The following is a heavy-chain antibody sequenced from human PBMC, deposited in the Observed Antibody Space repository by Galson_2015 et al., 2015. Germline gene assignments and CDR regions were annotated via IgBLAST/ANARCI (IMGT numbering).Heavy chain of an antibody. D-gene: IGHD2-15*01. CDR1: GFTFSHYA. CDR3: ARDRRGYCSRGYCTGMDV. Sequence: SLRLSCAASGFTFSHYAMHWVRQAPGGGLEWVAFISYDGSNKYYGDSVKGRFAISRDSYKNTLYLQMNSLRAQDTAVYYCARDRRGYCSRGYCTGMDVWGKGTTVTVSS. J-gene: IGHJ6*04. V-gene: IGHV3-30*01. CDR2: ISYDGSNK.